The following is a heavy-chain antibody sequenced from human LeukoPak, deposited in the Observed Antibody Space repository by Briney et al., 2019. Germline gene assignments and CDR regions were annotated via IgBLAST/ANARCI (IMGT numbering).Heavy chain of an antibody. CDR3: ARRPHDYSGFWFDP. Sequence: SETLSLTCTVSGGSISGSSYYWGWIRQPPGKGLEWIGSIYYSGSTYYNPSLKSRVTISVDTSKNQFSLKLSSVTAADTAVYYCARRPHDYSGFWFDPWGQGTLVTVSS. J-gene: IGHJ5*02. D-gene: IGHD4-11*01. V-gene: IGHV4-39*01. CDR2: IYYSGST. CDR1: GGSISGSSYY.